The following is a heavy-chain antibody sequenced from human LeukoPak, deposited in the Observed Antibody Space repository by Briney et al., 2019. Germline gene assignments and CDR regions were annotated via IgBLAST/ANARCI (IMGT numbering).Heavy chain of an antibody. CDR2: FDPEEGER. D-gene: IGHD1-26*01. V-gene: IGHV1-24*01. J-gene: IGHJ4*02. Sequence: GASVKVSCKVSGYTLAESSIHWVRQAPGDGLEWMGGFDPEEGERMYAERFRGRLTVTEDTSTNTAYMELSSLRAADTAVYFCVRVRWEAVTRYLFDYWGQGTLVTVSS. CDR3: VRVRWEAVTRYLFDY. CDR1: GYTLAESS.